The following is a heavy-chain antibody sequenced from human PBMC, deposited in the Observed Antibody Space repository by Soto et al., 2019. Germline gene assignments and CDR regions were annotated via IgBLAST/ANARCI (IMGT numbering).Heavy chain of an antibody. J-gene: IGHJ4*02. CDR3: ATELGENPASPFDA. D-gene: IGHD3-10*01. V-gene: IGHV1-69*01. CDR2: IIPLFGTA. Sequence: QVQLVQSGADVKKPGSSVKVSCQASGVTFSSETLCWVRQAPGQGLEWVGGIIPLFGTASYAQKFQGRVTITADESTSTVYMELSSLRSDDTAVYFCATELGENPASPFDAWGQGTLVTVSS. CDR1: GVTFSSET.